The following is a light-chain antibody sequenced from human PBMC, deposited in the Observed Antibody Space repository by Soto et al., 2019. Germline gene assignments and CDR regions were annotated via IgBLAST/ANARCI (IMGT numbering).Light chain of an antibody. CDR3: QQYHTWPIT. J-gene: IGKJ1*01. Sequence: DRVMTQSPATLSVAPGERVTFSCRASQGVSRKLAWYQHKPGQAPRLLISGASTGATGIPARFSGSGSGTEFTLTISSLQSEDCAIYYCQQYHTWPITFGQGTKVDIK. CDR2: GAS. CDR1: QGVSRK. V-gene: IGKV3-15*01.